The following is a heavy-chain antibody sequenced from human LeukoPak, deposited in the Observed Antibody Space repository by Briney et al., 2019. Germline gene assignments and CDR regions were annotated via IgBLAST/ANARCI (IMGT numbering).Heavy chain of an antibody. CDR3: ARHDYGDCLDY. J-gene: IGHJ4*02. Sequence: KPSETLSLTCTVSGDSISNYYWSWIRQPPGKGLEWIGSIYHSGSTYYNPSLKSRVTISVDTSKNQFSLKLSSVTAADTAVYYCARHDYGDCLDYWGQGTLVTVSS. CDR2: IYHSGST. V-gene: IGHV4-38-2*02. CDR1: GDSISNYY. D-gene: IGHD4-17*01.